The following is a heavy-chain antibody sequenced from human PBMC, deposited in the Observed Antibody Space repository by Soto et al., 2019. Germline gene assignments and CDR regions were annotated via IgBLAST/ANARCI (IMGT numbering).Heavy chain of an antibody. J-gene: IGHJ3*02. CDR3: ARARRANPNLDAFDI. D-gene: IGHD7-27*01. CDR1: GGTFSSYA. V-gene: IGHV1-69*01. Sequence: QVQLVQSGAEVKKPGSSVKVSCKASGGTFSSYAISWVRQAPGQGLAWMGGIIPIFGTANYAQKFQGRVTITADESTSTAYMELRSLRSEDTAVYYCARARRANPNLDAFDIWGQGTMVTVSS. CDR2: IIPIFGTA.